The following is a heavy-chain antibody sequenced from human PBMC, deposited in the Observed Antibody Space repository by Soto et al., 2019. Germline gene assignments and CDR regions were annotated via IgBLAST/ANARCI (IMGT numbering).Heavy chain of an antibody. V-gene: IGHV1-46*03. Sequence: AASVKVSCKASGYTFTSYYMHWVRQAPGQGLEWMGIINPSGGSTSYAQKFQGRVTMTRDTSTSTVYMELSSLRSEDTAVYYCARVSLGIAAADPFDYLGHGTLVTVSS. CDR2: INPSGGST. CDR3: ARVSLGIAAADPFDY. J-gene: IGHJ4*01. D-gene: IGHD6-13*01. CDR1: GYTFTSYY.